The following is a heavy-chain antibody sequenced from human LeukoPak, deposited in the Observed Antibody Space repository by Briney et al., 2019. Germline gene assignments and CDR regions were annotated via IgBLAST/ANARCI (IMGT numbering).Heavy chain of an antibody. CDR2: IWYDGSNK. CDR3: AKDGTHSTHDYGAVPPCNYYYYMDV. CDR1: GFTFSSYG. J-gene: IGHJ6*03. D-gene: IGHD4-17*01. V-gene: IGHV3-33*06. Sequence: GGSLRLSCAASGFTFSSYGMHWVRQAPGKGLEWVALIWYDGSNKYYEDSVKGRVTISRDSSTNTLYLHMNRQRDKDTAVYYCAKDGTHSTHDYGAVPPCNYYYYMDVWGKGTPVTVSS.